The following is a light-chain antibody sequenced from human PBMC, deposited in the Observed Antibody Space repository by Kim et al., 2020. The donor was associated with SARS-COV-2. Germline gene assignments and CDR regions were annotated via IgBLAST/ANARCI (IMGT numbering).Light chain of an antibody. CDR3: PSWDDSLHGLL. Sequence: GQRVTIPCSGSSANIGGNTVNWYQQLPGPAPKRVIYSKNQRPSGVPYRFSRSESGTSASLAISGLQSEDEAVYYCPSWDDSLHGLLFGGGTQLTVL. CDR2: SKN. V-gene: IGLV1-44*01. CDR1: SANIGGNT. J-gene: IGLJ2*01.